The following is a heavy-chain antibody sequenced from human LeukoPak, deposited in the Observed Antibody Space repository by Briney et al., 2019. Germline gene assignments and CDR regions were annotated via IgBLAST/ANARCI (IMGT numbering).Heavy chain of an antibody. CDR3: ARGGGLDV. D-gene: IGHD3-16*01. CDR2: INHNGNVN. V-gene: IGHV3-7*03. J-gene: IGHJ6*02. Sequence: PGGSLRPSCAASGFTFSSYWMNWARQAPGKGLGWVASINHNGNVNYYVDSVKGRFTISRDNAKNSLYLQMSNLRAEDTAVYFCARGGGLDVWGQGATVTVSS. CDR1: GFTFSSYW.